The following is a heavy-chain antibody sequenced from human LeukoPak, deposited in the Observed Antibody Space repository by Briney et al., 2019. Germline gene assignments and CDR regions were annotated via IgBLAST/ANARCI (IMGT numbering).Heavy chain of an antibody. Sequence: GASVKVSCKASGYTFTGYYMHWVRQAPGQGLEWMGWINPNSGGTNYAQKFQGRVTMTRDTSISTAYMELSRLRSDDTAVYYCARDIVVVPAATYYYYYYMDVWGKGTTVTVSS. CDR3: ARDIVVVPAATYYYYYYMDV. V-gene: IGHV1-2*02. D-gene: IGHD2-2*01. CDR1: GYTFTGYY. J-gene: IGHJ6*03. CDR2: INPNSGGT.